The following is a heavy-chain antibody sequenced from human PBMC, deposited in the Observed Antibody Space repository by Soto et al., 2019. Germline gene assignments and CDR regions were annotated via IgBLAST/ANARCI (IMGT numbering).Heavy chain of an antibody. CDR3: ARDQLYCSGGSCYSGPYYYYYYYMDV. Sequence: GGSLRLSCAASGFTFSSYGMHWVRQAPGKGLEWVAVIWYDGSNKYYADSVKGRFTISRDNSKNTLYLQMNSLRAEDTAVYYCARDQLYCSGGSCYSGPYYYYYYYMDVWGKGTTVTVSS. V-gene: IGHV3-33*01. D-gene: IGHD2-15*01. J-gene: IGHJ6*03. CDR1: GFTFSSYG. CDR2: IWYDGSNK.